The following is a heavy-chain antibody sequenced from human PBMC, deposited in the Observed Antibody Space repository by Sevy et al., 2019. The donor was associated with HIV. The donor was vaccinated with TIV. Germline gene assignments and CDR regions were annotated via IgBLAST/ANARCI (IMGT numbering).Heavy chain of an antibody. CDR3: ARGQYSYGYWREFDY. CDR1: GGSISSFY. J-gene: IGHJ4*02. CDR2: IYDSGNT. D-gene: IGHD5-18*01. V-gene: IGHV4-59*01. Sequence: SETLSLTCTVSGGSISSFYWSWIRQPPGKGLEWIGYIYDSGNTNYSPSLKSRVTISLDTSNNQFSLNLSSVTAADTAVYYCARGQYSYGYWREFDYWGQGTLVTVSS.